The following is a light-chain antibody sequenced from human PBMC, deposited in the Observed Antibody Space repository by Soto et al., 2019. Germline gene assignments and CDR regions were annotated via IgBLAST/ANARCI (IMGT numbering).Light chain of an antibody. CDR1: QSVSSSY. CDR3: QQYGSSSTFT. V-gene: IGKV3-20*01. CDR2: GAS. J-gene: IGKJ3*01. Sequence: EIVLTQSPGTLSLSPGERATLSCRASQSVSSSYLAWYQQKPGRAPRLLIYGASSRATGIPDRFSGSGSGTDFTLTISRLEPEDFAVYYCQQYGSSSTFTFGPGTKVDIK.